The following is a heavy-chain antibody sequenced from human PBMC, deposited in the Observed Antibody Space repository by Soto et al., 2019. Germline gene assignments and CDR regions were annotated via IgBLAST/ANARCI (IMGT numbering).Heavy chain of an antibody. CDR3: ARYCSGGSCQGNDAFDI. V-gene: IGHV3-13*01. CDR2: IGTAGDT. CDR1: GFTFSSYY. D-gene: IGHD2-15*01. J-gene: IGHJ3*02. Sequence: GGSLRLSCAASGFTFSSYYMHWVRQATGKGLEWVSAIGTAGDTYYPGSVKGRFTISRENAKNSLYLQMNSLRAGDTAVYYCARYCSGGSCQGNDAFDIWGQGTMVTVSS.